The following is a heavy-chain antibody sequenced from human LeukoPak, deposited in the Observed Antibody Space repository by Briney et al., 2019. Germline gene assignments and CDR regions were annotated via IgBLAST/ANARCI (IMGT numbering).Heavy chain of an antibody. J-gene: IGHJ5*02. D-gene: IGHD3-3*01. CDR2: TYYRSKWYK. CDR1: GDSVSINSAA. Sequence: SQTLSLTFAISGDSVSINSAAWNWIRQSPSRGLEWLGSTYYRSKWYKDYAGSVKSRITINPDPSKNQFSLQLNSVTPEDTAVYYCARGGYYDFWSGYSNWFDPWGQGTLVTVSS. CDR3: ARGGYYDFWSGYSNWFDP. V-gene: IGHV6-1*01.